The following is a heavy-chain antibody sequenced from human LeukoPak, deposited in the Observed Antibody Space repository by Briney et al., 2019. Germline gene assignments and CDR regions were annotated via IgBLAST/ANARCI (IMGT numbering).Heavy chain of an antibody. CDR2: ISGSGNGGSM. J-gene: IGHJ4*02. Sequence: GGSLRLSCSASGFVFSIYTMYWVRQAPGKGPEYVSTISGSGNGGSMYYADSVKGRFTISRDDSKSIVYLQMNGLRSEDTAVYYCVKDFGRVRGTPDSWGQGTLVTVSS. CDR3: VKDFGRVRGTPDS. V-gene: IGHV3-64D*06. D-gene: IGHD2/OR15-2a*01. CDR1: GFVFSIYT.